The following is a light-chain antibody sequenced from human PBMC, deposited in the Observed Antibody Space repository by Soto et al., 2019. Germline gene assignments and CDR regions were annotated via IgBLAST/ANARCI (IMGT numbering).Light chain of an antibody. V-gene: IGKV3-20*01. Sequence: EIVLTQSPGTLSLSPGERATLSCRASQSVSSSELAWYQQKPDQAPRLLVYSASSRATGIPDRFSGSGSGAGFPLNLSRLGAEDFAGYYRYHQRSSSPVPFGGGAQVEIK. CDR1: QSVSSSE. J-gene: IGKJ4*01. CDR2: SAS. CDR3: YHQRSSSPVP.